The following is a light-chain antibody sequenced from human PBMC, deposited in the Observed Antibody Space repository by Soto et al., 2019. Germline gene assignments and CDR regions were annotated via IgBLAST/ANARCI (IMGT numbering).Light chain of an antibody. CDR2: DAS. CDR3: QQYGSSGT. J-gene: IGKJ1*01. CDR1: QSVDSGL. Sequence: PGERATLSCRASQSVDSGLLAWYQQKPGQPPRLVIYDASSRATGIPDRFSGSGSGTDFALTISRLEPEDFAVYYCQQYGSSGTFGQGTKVDIK. V-gene: IGKV3-20*01.